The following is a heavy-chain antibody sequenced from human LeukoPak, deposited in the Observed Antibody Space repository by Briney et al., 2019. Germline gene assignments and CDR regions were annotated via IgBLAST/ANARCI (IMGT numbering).Heavy chain of an antibody. CDR3: ARDQQWLYYFDY. J-gene: IGHJ4*02. CDR1: GFTFSSYA. Sequence: PGGSLRLSCAASGFTFSSYAMSWVRQAPGKGLEWVSAISGSGGSTYYADSVKGRFTISRDNAKSSLYLQMNSLRAEDTAVYYCARDQQWLYYFDYWGQGTLVTVSS. CDR2: ISGSGGST. V-gene: IGHV3-23*01. D-gene: IGHD6-19*01.